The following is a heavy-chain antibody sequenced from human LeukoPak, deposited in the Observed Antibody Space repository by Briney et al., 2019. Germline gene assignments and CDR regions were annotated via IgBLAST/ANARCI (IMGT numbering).Heavy chain of an antibody. Sequence: SETLSLTCTVSGGSTSSSSYYWGWIRQPPGKGLEWIGSIYYSGSTYYNPSLKSRITISVDTSKNQFSLKLSSVTAADTAVYYCARDPGWDLLGAFDIWGQGTMVTVSS. CDR3: ARDPGWDLLGAFDI. J-gene: IGHJ3*02. D-gene: IGHD1-26*01. CDR1: GGSTSSSSYY. V-gene: IGHV4-39*07. CDR2: IYYSGST.